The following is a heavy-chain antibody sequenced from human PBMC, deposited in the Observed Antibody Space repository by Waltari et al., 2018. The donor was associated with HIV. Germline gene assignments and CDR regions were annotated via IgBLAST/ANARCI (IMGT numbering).Heavy chain of an antibody. Sequence: QVQLQESGPGLVKPSQTLSLSCTVSGGSISSGDYYWSWIRQHPGKGLEWIGYIYYTGSTYYNSSLKSRVTISVDMSKNQFSLKLTSVTAADTAVYYCARGLDSSCYYYGLGDAFDIWGQGTMVTVSS. V-gene: IGHV4-31*03. J-gene: IGHJ3*02. CDR1: GGSISSGDYY. CDR3: ARGLDSSCYYYGLGDAFDI. CDR2: IYYTGST. D-gene: IGHD3-22*01.